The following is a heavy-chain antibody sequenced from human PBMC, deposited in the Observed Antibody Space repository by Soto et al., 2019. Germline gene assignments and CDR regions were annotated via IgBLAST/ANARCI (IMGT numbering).Heavy chain of an antibody. V-gene: IGHV3-30*03. Sequence: GGSLRLSCAASGFTFSSYGMHWVRQAPGKGLEWVAVISYDGSNKYYADSVKGRFTISRDNSKNTLYLQMNSLRAEDTAVYHCARSLPGLWSPFDYWGQGTLITVSS. CDR2: ISYDGSNK. CDR1: GFTFSSYG. J-gene: IGHJ4*02. D-gene: IGHD5-18*01. CDR3: ARSLPGLWSPFDY.